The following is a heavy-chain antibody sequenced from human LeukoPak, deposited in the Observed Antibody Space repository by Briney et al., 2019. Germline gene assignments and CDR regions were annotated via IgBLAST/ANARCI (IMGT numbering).Heavy chain of an antibody. J-gene: IGHJ3*02. CDR2: INSRSNYI. CDR1: GFTFSTYS. V-gene: IGHV3-21*01. Sequence: GGSLRLSCAASGFTFSTYSMNWVRQAPGKGLEWVSSINSRSNYIYYADSVKGRFTISRDNAKNSLYLQMNSLRAEDTAVYYCARDGDLDAFDIWGQGTMVTVSS. CDR3: ARDGDLDAFDI.